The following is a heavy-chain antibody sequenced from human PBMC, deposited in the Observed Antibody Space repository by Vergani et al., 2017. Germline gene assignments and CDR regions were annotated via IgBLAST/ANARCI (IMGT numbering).Heavy chain of an antibody. CDR2: IYTSGST. V-gene: IGHV4-61*02. Sequence: QVQLQESGPGLVKPSQTLSLTCTVSGGSISSGSYYWSWIRQPAGKGLEWIGRIYTSGSTNYNPSLKSRVTMSVDTSKNQFSLKLSSVTAADTAVYYCARDRRIAXRPVERYYYYYMDVWGKGTTVTVSS. D-gene: IGHD6-6*01. CDR3: ARDRRIAXRPVERYYYYYMDV. CDR1: GGSISSGSYY. J-gene: IGHJ6*03.